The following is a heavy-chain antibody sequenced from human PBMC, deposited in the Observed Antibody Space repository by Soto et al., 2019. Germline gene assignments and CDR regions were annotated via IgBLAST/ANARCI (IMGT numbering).Heavy chain of an antibody. CDR2: INHSGST. CDR3: ARTPRFTLARGLIINFFDH. J-gene: IGHJ4*02. CDR1: GGSFSDYY. V-gene: IGHV4-34*01. D-gene: IGHD3-10*01. Sequence: QVQLQQWGAGLLKPSETLSLTCAVYGGSFSDYYWSWIRQPPGKGLEWIAEINHSGSTIYNPSLNSRVSISVDTSKNQFSLKLTSLTAADAAVYYCARTPRFTLARGLIINFFDHWGQGSLVTVSS.